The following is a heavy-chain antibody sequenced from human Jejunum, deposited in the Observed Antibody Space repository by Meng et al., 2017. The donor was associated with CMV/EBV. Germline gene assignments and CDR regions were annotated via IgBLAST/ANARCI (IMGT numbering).Heavy chain of an antibody. V-gene: IGHV3-23*01. J-gene: IGHJ4*02. CDR3: AKYDIVVVPASRLDY. CDR2: ISGSGGST. CDR1: FTFSSYA. D-gene: IGHD2-2*01. Sequence: FTFSSYAMSWVRQAPGKGLEWVSAISGSGGSTYYADSVKGRFTISRDNSKNTLYLQMNSLRAEDTAVYYCAKYDIVVVPASRLDYWGQGTLVTVSS.